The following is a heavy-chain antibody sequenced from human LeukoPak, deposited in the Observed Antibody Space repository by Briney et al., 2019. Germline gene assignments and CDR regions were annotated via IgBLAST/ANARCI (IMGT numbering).Heavy chain of an antibody. V-gene: IGHV4-59*01. D-gene: IGHD3-16*01. CDR3: AGWGIMAVAPFDY. Sequence: SETLSLTCTVSGGSISNYYWSWIRQPPGKGLEWIGYIYYTGSTNYNPSLTSRVNISVDTSKNQFSLNLTSVTAADTAVYYCAGWGIMAVAPFDYWGQGTWSPSPQ. J-gene: IGHJ4*02. CDR1: GGSISNYY. CDR2: IYYTGST.